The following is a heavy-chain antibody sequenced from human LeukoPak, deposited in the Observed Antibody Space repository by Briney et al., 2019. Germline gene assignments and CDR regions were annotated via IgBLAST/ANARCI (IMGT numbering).Heavy chain of an antibody. V-gene: IGHV3-23*01. CDR2: ISGSGGNT. Sequence: NPGGSLRLSCAASGFTFTSFAMNWVRQAPGKGLEWVSTISGSGGNTFYSDSVEGRFTISRDISKNMLYLQMKSLRAEDTAVYYCAKDVEDGSGTLIGYWGQGTLVTVSS. J-gene: IGHJ4*02. CDR3: AKDVEDGSGTLIGY. D-gene: IGHD3-10*01. CDR1: GFTFTSFA.